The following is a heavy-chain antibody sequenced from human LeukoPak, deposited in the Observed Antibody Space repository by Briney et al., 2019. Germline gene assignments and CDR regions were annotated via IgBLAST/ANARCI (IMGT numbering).Heavy chain of an antibody. D-gene: IGHD6-19*01. CDR3: ARDLSSGWSNYYYGMDV. CDR2: INHSGST. J-gene: IGHJ6*04. V-gene: IGHV4-34*01. Sequence: PSETLSLTCAVYGGSFSGYYWSWIRQPPGKGLEWIGEINHSGSTNYNPSLKSRVTISVDTSKNQFSLKLSSETAADTAVYYCARDLSSGWSNYYYGMDVWGKGTTVTVPS. CDR1: GGSFSGYY.